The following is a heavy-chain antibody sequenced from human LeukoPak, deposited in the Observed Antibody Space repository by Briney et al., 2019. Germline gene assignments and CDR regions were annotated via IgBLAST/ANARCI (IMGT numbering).Heavy chain of an antibody. D-gene: IGHD3-22*01. CDR1: GGSISSYY. CDR2: IYYSGST. Sequence: SETLSLTCTVSGGSISSYYWSWIRQPPGKGMEWIGYIYYSGSTNYNPSLKSRVTISVDTSKNQFSLKLSSVTAADTAVYYCARDSNYFDSSGYHQYYFDYWGQGTRVTVSS. V-gene: IGHV4-59*01. J-gene: IGHJ4*02. CDR3: ARDSNYFDSSGYHQYYFDY.